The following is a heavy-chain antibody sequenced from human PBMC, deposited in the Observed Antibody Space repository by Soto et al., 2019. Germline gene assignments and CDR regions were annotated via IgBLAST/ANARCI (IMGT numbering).Heavy chain of an antibody. J-gene: IGHJ5*02. CDR1: GGSFSGYY. D-gene: IGHD4-17*01. CDR2: INHSGST. V-gene: IGHV4-34*01. Sequence: SETLSLTCAVYGGSFSGYYWSWIRQPPGKGLEWIGEINHSGSTNYNPSLKSRVTISVDTSKNQFSLKLSSVTAADTAVYYCARDHQNDYGDPIWWFDPWGQGTLVTVSS. CDR3: ARDHQNDYGDPIWWFDP.